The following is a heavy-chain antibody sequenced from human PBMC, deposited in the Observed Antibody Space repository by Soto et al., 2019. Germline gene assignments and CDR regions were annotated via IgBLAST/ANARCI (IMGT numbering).Heavy chain of an antibody. D-gene: IGHD2-8*02. Sequence: ASVKVSCKASGYTFTHYAIHWVRQAPGQRLEWMGWINAGNGDTRHSQKSQGRVTITSDKSASTVYMEMSSLRSEDTAVYYCARAGVAASPWCCMDVWGQGTTVTVSS. CDR3: ARAGVAASPWCCMDV. CDR1: GYTFTHYA. CDR2: INAGNGDT. J-gene: IGHJ6*02. V-gene: IGHV1-3*01.